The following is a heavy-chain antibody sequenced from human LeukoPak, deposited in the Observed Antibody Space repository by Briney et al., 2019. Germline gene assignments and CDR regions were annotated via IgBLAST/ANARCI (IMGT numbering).Heavy chain of an antibody. CDR3: ARDLSGYDLIGMDV. Sequence: GASVKVSCKASGYTFTSYGISWVRQAPGQGLEWMGWISAYNGSTNYAQKLQGRVTMTTDTSTSTAYMELRSLRSDDTAVYYCARDLSGYDLIGMDVWGKGTTVTVSS. D-gene: IGHD5-12*01. V-gene: IGHV1-18*04. CDR2: ISAYNGST. J-gene: IGHJ6*04. CDR1: GYTFTSYG.